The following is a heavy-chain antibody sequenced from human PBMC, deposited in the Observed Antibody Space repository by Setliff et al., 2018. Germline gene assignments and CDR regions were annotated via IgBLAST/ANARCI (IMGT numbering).Heavy chain of an antibody. CDR1: GDSISRSTYY. V-gene: IGHV4-39*01. CDR2: VDHSGNT. J-gene: IGHJ4*02. Sequence: SETLSLTCTVSGDSISRSTYYWGWIRQSPGKGLDWIGTVDHSGNTFYNPSLKSRVTISVAPSKNQVSLKLTSVSAADTAVYYCARRDSTGYYGYSFDFWGQGTLVTDSS. D-gene: IGHD3-22*01. CDR3: ARRDSTGYYGYSFDF.